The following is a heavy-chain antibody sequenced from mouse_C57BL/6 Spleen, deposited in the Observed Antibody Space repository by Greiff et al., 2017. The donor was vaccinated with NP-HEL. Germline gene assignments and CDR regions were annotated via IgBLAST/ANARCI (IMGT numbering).Heavy chain of an antibody. V-gene: IGHV14-3*01. D-gene: IGHD1-1*01. Sequence: VQLQQSVAELVRPGASVKLSCTASGFNIKNTYMHWVKQRPEQGLEWIGRIDPATGNTKYAPKFQGKAPLTAATSSNTAYLPLSSLTSEDTAIYYCARDYYGSSCDAMDYWGQGTSATVSS. J-gene: IGHJ4*01. CDR2: IDPATGNT. CDR1: GFNIKNTY. CDR3: ARDYYGSSCDAMDY.